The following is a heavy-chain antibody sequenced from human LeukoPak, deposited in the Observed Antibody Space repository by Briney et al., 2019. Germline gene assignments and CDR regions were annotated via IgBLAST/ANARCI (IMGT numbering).Heavy chain of an antibody. CDR3: ARPIAVAGTSYYFDY. CDR1: GYSFTSYW. CDR2: IYPGDSDT. J-gene: IGHJ4*02. V-gene: IGHV5-51*01. D-gene: IGHD6-19*01. Sequence: GESLKISCKGSGYSFTSYWIGWVRQMPGKGLEWMGIIYPGDSDTRYSQSFQGQVTISADKSISTAYLQWNSLKASDTAMYYCARPIAVAGTSYYFDYWGQGTLVTVSS.